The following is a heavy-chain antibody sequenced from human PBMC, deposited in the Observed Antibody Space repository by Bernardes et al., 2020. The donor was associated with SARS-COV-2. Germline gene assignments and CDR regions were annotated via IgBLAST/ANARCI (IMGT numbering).Heavy chain of an antibody. CDR3: ARHGNYGGNTDAFDI. D-gene: IGHD4-17*01. CDR2: IYPGDSDT. CDR1: GYSFTTYW. J-gene: IGHJ3*02. V-gene: IGHV5-51*01. Sequence: GGSLKISCKASGYSFTTYWIGWVRQVPGKGLEWMGIIYPGDSDTRYSPSFQGQVTFSADRSTSTAYLQWSSLKASDTAMYYCARHGNYGGNTDAFDIWGQGTMVTVSS.